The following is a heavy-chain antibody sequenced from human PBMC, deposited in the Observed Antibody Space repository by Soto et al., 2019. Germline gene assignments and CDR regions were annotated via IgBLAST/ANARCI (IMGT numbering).Heavy chain of an antibody. CDR2: IWYDGSNK. Sequence: PGGSLRLSCAASGFTFSSYGMHWVRQAPGKGLERVAVIWYDGSNKYYADSVKGRFTISRDNSKNTLYLQMNSLRAEDTAVYYCARGVAVAGKGPFDYWGQGTLVTVSS. V-gene: IGHV3-33*01. CDR1: GFTFSSYG. J-gene: IGHJ4*02. D-gene: IGHD6-19*01. CDR3: ARGVAVAGKGPFDY.